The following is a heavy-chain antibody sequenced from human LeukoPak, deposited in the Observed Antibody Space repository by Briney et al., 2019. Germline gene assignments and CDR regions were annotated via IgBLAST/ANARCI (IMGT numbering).Heavy chain of an antibody. CDR1: GYTFTSYD. D-gene: IGHD2-15*01. J-gene: IGHJ3*02. CDR3: ARGHVGLDAFDI. Sequence: ASVKVSCKASGYTFTSYDINWVRQATGQGLEGMGWMNPNSGNTGYAQKLQGRVTMTRNTSISPAYMELSSLRAEDTAVYYCARGHVGLDAFDIWGQGTMVTVSS. V-gene: IGHV1-8*01. CDR2: MNPNSGNT.